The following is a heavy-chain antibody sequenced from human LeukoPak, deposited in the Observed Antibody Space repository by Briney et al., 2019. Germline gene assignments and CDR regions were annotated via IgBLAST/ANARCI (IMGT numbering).Heavy chain of an antibody. CDR2: IAGSGGRT. J-gene: IGHJ4*02. CDR3: AKASTSGWPYCFDY. Sequence: GGSLRLSCAASGFTFSSYAMSWVRQGPGKGLEWVSAIAGSGGRTYYADSVKGRFTISRDNSKNTLYLQMSSLRAEDTAFYYCAKASTSGWPYCFDYWGQGILVTVSS. CDR1: GFTFSSYA. D-gene: IGHD6-19*01. V-gene: IGHV3-23*01.